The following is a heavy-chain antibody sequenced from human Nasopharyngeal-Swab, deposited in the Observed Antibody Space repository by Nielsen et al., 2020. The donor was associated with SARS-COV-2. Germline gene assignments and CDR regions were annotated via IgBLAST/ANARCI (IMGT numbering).Heavy chain of an antibody. V-gene: IGHV3-15*01. J-gene: IGHJ4*02. CDR1: GFTFSNAW. D-gene: IGHD3-22*01. CDR3: HLSSGYDGYINY. Sequence: ESLKISCAASGFTFSNAWMSWVRQAPGKGLEWVGRIKSKTDGGATDYAAPVKGRFTISRDDSKNTLYLQMNSLRAEDTAMYYCHLSSGYDGYINYWGQGTLVTVSS. CDR2: IKSKTDGGAT.